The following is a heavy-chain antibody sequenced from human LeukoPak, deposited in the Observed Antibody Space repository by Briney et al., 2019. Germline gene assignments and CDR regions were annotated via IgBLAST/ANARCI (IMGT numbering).Heavy chain of an antibody. CDR1: GFTFSSFE. J-gene: IGHJ4*02. CDR2: ISSSGSTI. CDR3: ARDRSYGSFNH. V-gene: IGHV3-48*03. D-gene: IGHD5-18*01. Sequence: GGSLRLSCAASGFTFSSFEMNWVRQAPGKGLEWVSYISSSGSTIYYADSVKGRFTISRDNAKNSVYLQMSSLRAEDTAVYYCARDRSYGSFNHWGQGTLVTVSS.